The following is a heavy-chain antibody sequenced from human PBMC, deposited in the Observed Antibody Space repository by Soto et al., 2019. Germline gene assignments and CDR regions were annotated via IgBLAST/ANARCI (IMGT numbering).Heavy chain of an antibody. J-gene: IGHJ4*02. CDR3: ARAGDYGDYYFDY. D-gene: IGHD4-17*01. Sequence: EVQLVESGGGLVQPGGSLRLSCAASGFTVSSNYMSWVRQAPGKGLEWVSVIYSGGSTYYADSVKGRFTISRHNSKNTLYLQMNSLRAEDTAVYYCARAGDYGDYYFDYCGQGTLVTVSS. CDR2: IYSGGST. V-gene: IGHV3-53*04. CDR1: GFTVSSNY.